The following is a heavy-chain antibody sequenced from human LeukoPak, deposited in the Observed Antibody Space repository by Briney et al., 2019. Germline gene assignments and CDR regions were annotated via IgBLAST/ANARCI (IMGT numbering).Heavy chain of an antibody. CDR2: ISSSGSTI. V-gene: IGHV3-48*03. CDR3: ARDLGGYSYGWHWYFDL. D-gene: IGHD5-18*01. J-gene: IGHJ2*01. Sequence: PGGSLRLSCAASGFTFSSYEMNWVRQAPGKGLEWVSYISSSGSTIYYADSVKGRFTISRDNAKKTLYLQMNSLRAEDTAVYYCARDLGGYSYGWHWYFDLCGRGTLVTVSS. CDR1: GFTFSSYE.